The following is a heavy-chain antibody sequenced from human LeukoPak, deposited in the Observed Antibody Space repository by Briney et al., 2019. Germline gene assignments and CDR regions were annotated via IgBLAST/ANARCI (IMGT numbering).Heavy chain of an antibody. V-gene: IGHV3-23*01. J-gene: IGHJ1*01. D-gene: IGHD5-18*01. Sequence: GGSLRLSCAASGFTFSSYAMSWVPHAPGNELKWFSAISGSGGSTYYADSVKGRFTTSRDNSKNTLYLQMNSLRAEDTAVYYCAKDDSYGFSWGQGTLVTVSS. CDR3: AKDDSYGFS. CDR2: ISGSGGST. CDR1: GFTFSSYA.